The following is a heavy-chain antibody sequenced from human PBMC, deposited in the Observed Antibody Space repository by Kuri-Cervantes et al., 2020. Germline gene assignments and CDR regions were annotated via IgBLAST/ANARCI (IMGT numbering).Heavy chain of an antibody. CDR2: INAGNGNT. V-gene: IGHV1-3*01. CDR1: GYTFTNYA. Sequence: ASVKVSCKASGYTFTNYAIHWVRQAPGQRLEWMGWINAGNGNTKYSQKFQGRVTITRDTSASTAYMELSSLRSDDTAVYYCAVLRGYTYAFDIWGQGTMVTVSS. CDR3: AVLRGYTYAFDI. J-gene: IGHJ3*02. D-gene: IGHD5-18*01.